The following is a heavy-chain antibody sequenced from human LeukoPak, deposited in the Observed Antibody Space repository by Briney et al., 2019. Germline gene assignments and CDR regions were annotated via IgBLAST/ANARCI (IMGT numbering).Heavy chain of an antibody. J-gene: IGHJ5*02. CDR2: INPNRGSK. Sequence: ASVKVSCKASGYPFNSYDINWVRQATGHGLEWMGWINPNRGSKDSAQKFQGRGTITATTSISTAYMELNNLKSADTAVYYCARLVGCGSTNCYSPDNWFDPWGQGTPVTVSS. CDR3: ARLVGCGSTNCYSPDNWFDP. V-gene: IGHV1-8*01. D-gene: IGHD2-2*01. CDR1: GYPFNSYD.